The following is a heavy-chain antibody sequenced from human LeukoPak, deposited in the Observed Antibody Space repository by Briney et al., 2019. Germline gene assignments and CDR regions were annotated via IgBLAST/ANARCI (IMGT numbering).Heavy chain of an antibody. CDR3: AKAVLGTGPITYYFDY. CDR1: GFIFRYYG. D-gene: IGHD2-21*02. V-gene: IGHV3-23*01. Sequence: PGGSLRLSCAASGFIFRYYGMNWVRQAPGKGLEWVSGISPSGGGTYYADSVKGRFTISRDNSKNTLYLQMNSLRAEDTAVYYCAKAVLGTGPITYYFDYWGQGTLVTVSS. CDR2: ISPSGGGT. J-gene: IGHJ4*02.